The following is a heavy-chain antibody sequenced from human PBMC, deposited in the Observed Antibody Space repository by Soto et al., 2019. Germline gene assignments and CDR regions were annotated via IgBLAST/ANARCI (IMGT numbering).Heavy chain of an antibody. CDR1: GFTFSTHA. Sequence: PGGSLRLSCAASGFTFSTHALYWVRLAPGKEMGRVSAIRGGGRTTCSAASVKGRVTSSRDKSKNTPYLQMSSLKAEDTSVYYCAKVSLGALTFTDYYYYGLDVWGQVTTITVSS. CDR2: IRGGGRTT. CDR3: AKVSLGALTFTDYYYYGLDV. J-gene: IGHJ6*02. V-gene: IGHV3-23*01. D-gene: IGHD1-26*01.